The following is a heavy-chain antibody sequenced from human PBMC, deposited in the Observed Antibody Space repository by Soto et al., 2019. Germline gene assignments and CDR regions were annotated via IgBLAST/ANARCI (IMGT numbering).Heavy chain of an antibody. J-gene: IGHJ4*02. V-gene: IGHV4-59*01. CDR3: ARSPARGYSYGYDYFDY. D-gene: IGHD5-18*01. CDR2: IYYSGST. CDR1: GGSSSSYY. Sequence: PSETLSRTCTVSGGSSSSYYWSWIRQPPGRGLEWIGYIYYSGSTNYNPSLKSRVTISVDTSKNQFSLKLSSVTAADTAVYYCARSPARGYSYGYDYFDYWGQGTLGTV.